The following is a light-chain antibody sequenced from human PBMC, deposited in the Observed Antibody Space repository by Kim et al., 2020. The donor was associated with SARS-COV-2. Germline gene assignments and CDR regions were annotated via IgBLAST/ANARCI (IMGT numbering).Light chain of an antibody. J-gene: IGLJ2*01. CDR2: DVS. CDR3: SSYTSSSTVV. CDR1: SSYVGVYNY. V-gene: IGLV2-14*04. Sequence: GQSITISCTGTSSYVGVYNYVSWYQQHPGKAPKLMIYDVSKRPSGVSNRFSGSKSGNTASLTISGLQAEDEADYYCSSYTSSSTVVFGGGTQLTVL.